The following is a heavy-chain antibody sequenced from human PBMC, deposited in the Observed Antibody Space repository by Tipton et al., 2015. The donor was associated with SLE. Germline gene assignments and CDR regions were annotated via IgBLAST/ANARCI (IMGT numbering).Heavy chain of an antibody. J-gene: IGHJ4*02. V-gene: IGHV4-39*07. Sequence: TLSLTCTVSGGSISSSTYYWGWIRQPPGKGLEWIGSIYYSGSTYYNPSLQHRVTLSVDTSKNQFSLKLSSVTAADTAVYYCARDQGAGDYFDYWGQGTLVTVSS. CDR3: ARDQGAGDYFDY. CDR1: GGSISSSTYY. D-gene: IGHD6-19*01. CDR2: IYYSGST.